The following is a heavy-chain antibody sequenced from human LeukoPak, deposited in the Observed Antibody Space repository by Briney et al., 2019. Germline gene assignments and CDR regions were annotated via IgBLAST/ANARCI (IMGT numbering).Heavy chain of an antibody. CDR3: ARGRGAIVLMVYVLDRYYFDY. CDR1: GYTFTGYY. Sequence: GASVKVSCKASGYTFTGYYMHWVRQAPGQGLEWMGRINPNSGGTNYAQKFQGRVTMTRDTSISTAYMELSRLRSDDTAVYYCARGRGAIVLMVYVLDRYYFDYWGQGTLVTVSS. J-gene: IGHJ4*02. D-gene: IGHD2-8*01. V-gene: IGHV1-2*06. CDR2: INPNSGGT.